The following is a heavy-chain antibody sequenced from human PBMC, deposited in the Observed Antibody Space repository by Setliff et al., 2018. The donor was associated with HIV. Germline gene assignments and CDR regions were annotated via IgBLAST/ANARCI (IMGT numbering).Heavy chain of an antibody. D-gene: IGHD3-3*01. J-gene: IGHJ5*02. CDR3: ARDLGRITLSGVNEGWFDP. CDR2: IYYSGNT. CDR1: GAYISSYY. Sequence: PSETLSLTCTVSGAYISSYYWSWIRQPPGKGLEWIGDIYYSGNTHFNPPLKSRVTTSLDTSKNQVFLKLTSVTAADTAVYYCARDLGRITLSGVNEGWFDPWGQGTLVTVSS. V-gene: IGHV4-59*01.